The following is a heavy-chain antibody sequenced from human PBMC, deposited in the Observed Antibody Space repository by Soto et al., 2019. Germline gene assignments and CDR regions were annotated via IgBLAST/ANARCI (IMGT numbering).Heavy chain of an antibody. V-gene: IGHV3-33*01. Sequence: QVQLVESGGGVVQPGRSLRLSCAASGFTFSNFGMHWVRQAPGKGLEWVAVIWYDGSNQYYADSVKGRFTISRDDSKNTLSLQMNSLRVEDTAIYFCARETGRYSAYRGHNWFHPWGQGTLVTFSS. CDR1: GFTFSNFG. CDR2: IWYDGSNQ. D-gene: IGHD5-12*01. J-gene: IGHJ5*02. CDR3: ARETGRYSAYRGHNWFHP.